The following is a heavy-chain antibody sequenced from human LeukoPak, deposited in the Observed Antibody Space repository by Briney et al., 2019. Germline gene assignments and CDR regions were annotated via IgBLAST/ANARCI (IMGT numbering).Heavy chain of an antibody. V-gene: IGHV1-2*02. Sequence: ASVKVSCKASGYTFSDYYMHWVRQAPGQGLEWMGWINPNSGGTNYAQKFQGRVTMTRDTSISTAYMELSRLRSDDTAVYYCATAAAAGPFDYWGQGTLVTVSS. CDR1: GYTFSDYY. D-gene: IGHD6-13*01. J-gene: IGHJ4*02. CDR3: ATAAAAGPFDY. CDR2: INPNSGGT.